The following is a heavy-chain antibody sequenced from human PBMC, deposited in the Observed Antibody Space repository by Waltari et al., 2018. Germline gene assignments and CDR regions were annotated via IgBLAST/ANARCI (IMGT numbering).Heavy chain of an antibody. J-gene: IGHJ4*02. CDR3: ARASALGYYDSSGYCDY. D-gene: IGHD3-22*01. CDR2: INHSGST. V-gene: IGHV4-34*01. Sequence: QVQLQQWGAGLLKPSETLSLTCAVYGGSFSGYYWRWIRQPPGKGLEWIGEINHSGSTNYNPSLKSRVTISVDTSKNQFSLKLSSVTAADTAVYYCARASALGYYDSSGYCDYWGQGTLVTVSS. CDR1: GGSFSGYY.